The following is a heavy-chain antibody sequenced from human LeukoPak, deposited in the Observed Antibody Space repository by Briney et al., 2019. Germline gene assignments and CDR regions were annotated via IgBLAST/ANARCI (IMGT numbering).Heavy chain of an antibody. CDR1: GGSISSYY. CDR3: ARDVPATAY. V-gene: IGHV4-59*01. Sequence: PSETLSLTCTVSGGSISSYYWSWIRQPPGKGLEWIGYIYYSGSTNYNPSLTSRVTISVDTSKNQFSLKLSSVTAADPAVYYWARDVPATAYGGQGPLVTVSP. CDR2: IYYSGST. J-gene: IGHJ4*02. D-gene: IGHD2-15*01.